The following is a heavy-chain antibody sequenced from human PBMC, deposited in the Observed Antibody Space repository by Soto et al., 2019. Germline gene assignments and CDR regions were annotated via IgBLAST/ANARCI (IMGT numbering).Heavy chain of an antibody. J-gene: IGHJ4*01. V-gene: IGHV3-48*01. D-gene: IGHD2-2*01. Sequence: GGSLRLSCAASGFTFSSYSMNWVRQAPGKGLEWVSYISSSSSTIYYADSVKGRFTISRDNAKNSLYLQMNSLRAEDTAVYYCARGPEYYCSSGCWGYFDHWGPGTLVNVSS. CDR1: GFTFSSYS. CDR2: ISSSSSTI. CDR3: ARGPEYYCSSGCWGYFDH.